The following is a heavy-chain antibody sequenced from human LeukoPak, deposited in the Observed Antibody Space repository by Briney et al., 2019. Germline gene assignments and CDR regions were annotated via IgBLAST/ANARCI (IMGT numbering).Heavy chain of an antibody. CDR3: ARGATYAYYQDY. V-gene: IGHV3-74*01. D-gene: IGHD1-26*01. J-gene: IGHJ4*02. Sequence: GGSLRLSCAASGFTFSSYSMNWVRQAPGKGLVWVSRIKYDASSTSYADSVKGRFTISRDNAKNTLYLQMNSLRAEDTAVYYCARGATYAYYQDYWGQGTLVTVSS. CDR1: GFTFSSYS. CDR2: IKYDASST.